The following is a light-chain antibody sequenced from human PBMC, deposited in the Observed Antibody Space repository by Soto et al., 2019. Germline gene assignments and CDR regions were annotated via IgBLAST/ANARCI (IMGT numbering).Light chain of an antibody. V-gene: IGKV1-27*01. CDR1: QDISNY. CDR2: AAS. Sequence: DIQMTQSPSSLSASVGDRVTITCRASQDISNYLAWYQQKPGKVPKVLIFAASTLQSDVPSRFSGRGSGTQFTLTISSLQPEDVATYYCQKYNSAPWTFGQGTKVEIK. CDR3: QKYNSAPWT. J-gene: IGKJ1*01.